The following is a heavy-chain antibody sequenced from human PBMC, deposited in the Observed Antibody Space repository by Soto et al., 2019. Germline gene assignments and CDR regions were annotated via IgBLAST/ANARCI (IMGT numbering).Heavy chain of an antibody. CDR1: GFSVTGSGVA. CDR3: AHAGMSIIHGYEC. Sequence: QITLKESGPALVKPTQTLTLTCTCSGFSVTGSGVAVGWIRQPPGKALEWLALIYWDDDKRYSPPLKSRLTISRGTSKNQVVLTMTNPGPADTGTYYCAHAGMSIIHGYECRGQGTLVTVPS. V-gene: IGHV2-5*02. CDR2: IYWDDDK. D-gene: IGHD2-15*01. J-gene: IGHJ4*02.